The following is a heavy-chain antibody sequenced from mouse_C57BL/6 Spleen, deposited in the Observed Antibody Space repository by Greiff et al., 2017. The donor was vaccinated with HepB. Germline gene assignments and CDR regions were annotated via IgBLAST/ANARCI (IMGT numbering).Heavy chain of an antibody. J-gene: IGHJ2*01. Sequence: QVQLQQPGAELVRPGTSVKLSCKASGYTFTSYWMHWVKQRPGQGLEWIGVIDPSDSYTNYNQKFKGKATLTVDTSSSTAYMQLSSLTSEDSAVYYCAAMGAGSLDYWGQGTTLTVSS. D-gene: IGHD3-3*01. CDR2: IDPSDSYT. CDR3: AAMGAGSLDY. V-gene: IGHV1-59*01. CDR1: GYTFTSYW.